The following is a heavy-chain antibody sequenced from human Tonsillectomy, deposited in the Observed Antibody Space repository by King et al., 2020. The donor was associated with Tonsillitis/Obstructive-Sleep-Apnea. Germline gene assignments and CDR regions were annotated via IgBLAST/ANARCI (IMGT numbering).Heavy chain of an antibody. V-gene: IGHV5-10-1*03. CDR3: ARYYYYDTSGYYY. CDR2: IDPSDSYT. Sequence: VQLVESGAEVKKPGESLRISCKGSGYSFTSYWITWVRQMPGKGLEWMGRIDPSDSYTNYSPSFQGHVTISADKSISTAYLQWSSLEASDTAMYYCARYYYYDTSGYYYWGQGTLVTVSS. CDR1: GYSFTSYW. J-gene: IGHJ4*02. D-gene: IGHD3-22*01.